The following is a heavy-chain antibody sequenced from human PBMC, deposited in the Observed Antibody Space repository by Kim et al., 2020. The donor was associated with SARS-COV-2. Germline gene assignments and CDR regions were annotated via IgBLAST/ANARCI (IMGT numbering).Heavy chain of an antibody. CDR3: AKVTSGSSGWFEYFQY. Sequence: GGSLRLSCAASGFSFNNYAMSWVRQAPGKGLEWVSGIRDSGGSREYADSVKGLFSISRDNSKNTLYLQMDSLRAEDTAVYYCAKVTSGSSGWFEYFQYWGQGTLVTVSS. D-gene: IGHD6-19*01. J-gene: IGHJ1*01. CDR2: IRDSGGSR. CDR1: GFSFNNYA. V-gene: IGHV3-23*01.